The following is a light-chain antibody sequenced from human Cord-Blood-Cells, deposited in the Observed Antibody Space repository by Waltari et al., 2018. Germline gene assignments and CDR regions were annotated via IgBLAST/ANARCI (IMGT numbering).Light chain of an antibody. Sequence: SSELTQDPAVSVALGQTVRITCQGDSTGSYIAIRYQQKPGQAPVLVIYGKNNRPSGIPDRFSGSSSGNTASLTITGAQAEDEADYYCNSRDSSGNPYVFGTGTKVTVL. CDR3: NSRDSSGNPYV. CDR1: STGSYI. V-gene: IGLV3-19*01. CDR2: GKN. J-gene: IGLJ1*01.